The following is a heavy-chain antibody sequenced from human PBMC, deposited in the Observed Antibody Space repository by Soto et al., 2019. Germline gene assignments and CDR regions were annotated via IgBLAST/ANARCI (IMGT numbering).Heavy chain of an antibody. J-gene: IGHJ4*02. CDR3: ATSPPLYSSSWPQNPFDY. CDR1: GYSFTSYW. D-gene: IGHD6-13*01. CDR2: IDPSDSYS. Sequence: GESLKISCKGSGYSFTSYWISWVRQMPGKGLEWMGRIDPSDSYSKYSPSFQGHVTISADKSISTAYLQWSSLKASDTAMYYCATSPPLYSSSWPQNPFDYWGQGTLVTVSS. V-gene: IGHV5-10-1*01.